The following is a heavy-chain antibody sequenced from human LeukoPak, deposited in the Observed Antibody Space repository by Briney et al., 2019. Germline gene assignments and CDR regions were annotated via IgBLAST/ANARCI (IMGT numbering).Heavy chain of an antibody. CDR3: ARFGYGVRYFDY. D-gene: IGHD3-10*01. V-gene: IGHV4-59*08. CDR2: IYYSGNT. CDR1: GGSITYYY. Sequence: SGTLSLTCTVSGGSITYYYWSWIRQAPGKGLEWIGYIYYSGNTNYNPSLKSRVTISVDTSESQFSLKLSSITAADTAVYYCARFGYGVRYFDYWGQGTLVTVSS. J-gene: IGHJ4*02.